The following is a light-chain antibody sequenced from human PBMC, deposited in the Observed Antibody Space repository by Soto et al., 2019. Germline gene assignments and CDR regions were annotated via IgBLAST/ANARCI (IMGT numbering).Light chain of an antibody. CDR2: GAS. J-gene: IGKJ1*01. Sequence: IVLTQSPGTLSLSPGERATLSCRASQSVTTQLAWYQQKPGQAPRLLIYGASSRATGIPDRFSGSGSGTDFTLTISRLEPEDFAVYYCQQYGSSRTFGQGTKVDIK. CDR3: QQYGSSRT. V-gene: IGKV3-20*01. CDR1: QSVTTQ.